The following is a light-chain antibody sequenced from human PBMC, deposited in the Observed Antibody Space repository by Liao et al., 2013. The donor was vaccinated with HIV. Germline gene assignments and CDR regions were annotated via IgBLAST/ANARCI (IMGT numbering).Light chain of an antibody. Sequence: SYXLTQPPSVSVAPGKTARITCGGNNIGSKSVYWYQQKPGQAPLLVIFYDSDRPSGIPERFSGSNSGNTATLTISRVEVGDEADYSCQVWDSSSVVFGGGTKLTVL. CDR2: YDS. V-gene: IGLV3-21*04. J-gene: IGLJ2*01. CDR1: NIGSKS. CDR3: QVWDSSSVV.